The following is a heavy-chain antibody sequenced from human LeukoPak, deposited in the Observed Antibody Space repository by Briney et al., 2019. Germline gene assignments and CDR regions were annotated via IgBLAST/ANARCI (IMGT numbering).Heavy chain of an antibody. CDR3: ATSLNVTLIKCFDL. CDR2: INPNDGGT. D-gene: IGHD2-21*02. J-gene: IGHJ2*01. V-gene: IGHV1-2*02. CDR1: GYTFTGSY. Sequence: ASVKVSCKASGYTFTGSYMHWVRQAPGQGLEWMGWINPNDGGTKSAQKVQGRVTMTRDTSISTAYMEMTRLRSDDAAVYYCATSLNVTLIKCFDLWGRGTLVTVSS.